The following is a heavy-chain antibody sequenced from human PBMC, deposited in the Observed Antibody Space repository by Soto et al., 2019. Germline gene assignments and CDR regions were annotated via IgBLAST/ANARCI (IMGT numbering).Heavy chain of an antibody. D-gene: IGHD4-17*01. CDR1: GFSFSSFT. CDR2: IWYDVSNK. CDR3: ASDFGDYKFDY. J-gene: IGHJ4*02. V-gene: IGHV3-33*01. Sequence: GGSLRLSCAASGFSFSSFTLHWVRQAPGKGLEWVAAIWYDVSNKYYADSVKGRFTISRDNSKNTLYLQMNSLRAEDTAVYFCASDFGDYKFDYWGQGTLVTVSS.